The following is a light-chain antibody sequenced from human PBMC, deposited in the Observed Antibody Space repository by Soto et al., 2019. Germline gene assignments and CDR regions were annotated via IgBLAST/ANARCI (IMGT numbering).Light chain of an antibody. J-gene: IGLJ2*01. CDR1: SSNIGSNY. V-gene: IGLV1-47*01. CDR2: RNN. Sequence: QSVLTQPPSASGTPGQRVTISCSGSSSNIGSNYVYWYQQLPGTAPKLLIYRNNQRPSGVPDRFSGSKSGTPASLAISGLRSEDEADYDCAAWDDSLSGLVFGGGTKLTVL. CDR3: AAWDDSLSGLV.